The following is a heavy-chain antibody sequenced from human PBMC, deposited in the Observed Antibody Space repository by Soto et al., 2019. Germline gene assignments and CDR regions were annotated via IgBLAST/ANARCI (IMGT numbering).Heavy chain of an antibody. CDR1: GGSISSYY. CDR2: IYYSGST. D-gene: IGHD6-19*01. J-gene: IGHJ4*02. Sequence: TSETLSLTCTVSGGSISSYYWGWIRQPPGKGLEWIGSIYYSGSTYYNPSLKSRVTISVDTSKNQFSLKLSSVTAADTAVYYCARGYSSGWYSPNFDYWGQGTLVTVSS. CDR3: ARGYSSGWYSPNFDY. V-gene: IGHV4-39*01.